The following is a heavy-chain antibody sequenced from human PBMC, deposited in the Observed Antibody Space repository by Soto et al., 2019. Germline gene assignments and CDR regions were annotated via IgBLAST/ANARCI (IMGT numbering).Heavy chain of an antibody. CDR1: AFTFSDYS. D-gene: IGHD3-10*01. Sequence: PGGSLRLSCVASAFTFSDYSMHWVRQAPGKGLEWVAAISGDGIKKSYADSVKGRATLSRDNAKNTLYLQMDNLRAEDTAVYFCGRDLEGSGTPLEYYGMDVWGRGTTVTVYS. CDR2: ISGDGIKK. CDR3: GRDLEGSGTPLEYYGMDV. J-gene: IGHJ6*02. V-gene: IGHV3-30*04.